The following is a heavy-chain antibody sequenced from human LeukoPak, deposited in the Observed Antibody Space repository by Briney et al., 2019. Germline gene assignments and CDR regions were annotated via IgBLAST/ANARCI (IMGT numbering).Heavy chain of an antibody. CDR3: ARVTGYMIEDYFDY. CDR1: GGSFSGYY. V-gene: IGHV4-34*01. CDR2: INHSGST. J-gene: IGHJ4*02. D-gene: IGHD3-22*01. Sequence: PSETLSLTCAVYGGSFSGYYWSWIRQPPGRGLEWIGEINHSGSTNYNPSLKSRVTISVDTSKNQFSLKLSSVTAADTAVYYCARVTGYMIEDYFDYWGQGTLVTVSS.